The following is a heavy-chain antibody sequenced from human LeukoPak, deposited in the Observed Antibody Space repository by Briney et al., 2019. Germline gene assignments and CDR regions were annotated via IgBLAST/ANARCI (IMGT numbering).Heavy chain of an antibody. CDR3: AKGSYSSGWYESDY. D-gene: IGHD6-19*01. Sequence: GGSLRLSCAASGFTFSSCAMTWVRQAPGKGLEWVSGISGRGGSTYYADSVKGRFTISRDNTKNTLYLQMNSLRAEDTAVYYCAKGSYSSGWYESDYWGQGTLVTVSS. CDR1: GFTFSSCA. V-gene: IGHV3-23*01. J-gene: IGHJ4*02. CDR2: ISGRGGST.